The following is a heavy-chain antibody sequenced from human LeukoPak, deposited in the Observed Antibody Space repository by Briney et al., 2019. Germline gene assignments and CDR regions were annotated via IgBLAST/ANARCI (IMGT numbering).Heavy chain of an antibody. CDR2: ISAYNGDT. V-gene: IGHV1-18*04. CDR3: ARDPKSQLLLDY. CDR1: GYRFSSYG. D-gene: IGHD2-2*01. Sequence: ASVMVSCKASGYRFSSYGIGWVRQAPGQGLEWMGWISAYNGDTNSAQKFQGRVTLTRDTSISTAYMELSRLTSGDTAVYYCARDPKSQLLLDYWGQGTLVTVSS. J-gene: IGHJ4*02.